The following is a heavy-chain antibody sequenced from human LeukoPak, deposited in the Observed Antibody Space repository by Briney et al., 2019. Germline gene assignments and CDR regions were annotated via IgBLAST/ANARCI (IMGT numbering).Heavy chain of an antibody. CDR2: IFYTGSN. J-gene: IGHJ3*02. V-gene: IGHV4-59*01. D-gene: IGHD6-19*01. CDR3: ARAIYSRAWYASDI. CDR1: GGSISSSY. Sequence: SETLSLTCSVSGGSISSSYWSWIRQAPGKGPEWIGYIFYTGSNDYSPSLKSRVTISVDTSKNQFSLRVNSVTAADTAVYYCARAIYSRAWYASDIWGQGTVVTVSA.